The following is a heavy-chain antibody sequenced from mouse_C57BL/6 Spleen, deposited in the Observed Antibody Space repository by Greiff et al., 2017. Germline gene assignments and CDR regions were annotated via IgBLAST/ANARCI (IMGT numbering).Heavy chain of an antibody. CDR3: TTLIYYYGSSLNYYAMDY. D-gene: IGHD1-1*01. CDR2: IDPEDGDT. V-gene: IGHV14-1*01. J-gene: IGHJ4*01. CDR1: GFNIKDYY. Sequence: EVQLQQSGAELVRPGASVKLSCTASGFNIKDYYMHWVKQRPEQGLEWIGRIDPEDGDTEYAPKFQGKATMTADTSSNTAYLQLSSLTSEDTAVYYCTTLIYYYGSSLNYYAMDYWGQGTSVTVSS.